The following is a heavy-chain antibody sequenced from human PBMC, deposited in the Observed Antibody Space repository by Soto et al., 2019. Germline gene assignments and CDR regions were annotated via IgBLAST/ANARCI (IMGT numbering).Heavy chain of an antibody. CDR3: ARGRVLSNYYYYGMDV. D-gene: IGHD6-6*01. J-gene: IGHJ6*02. CDR1: GGTFSSYT. V-gene: IGHV1-69*02. CDR2: IIPILGIA. Sequence: GASVKVSCKASGGTFSSYTISWVRQAPGQGLEWMGRIIPILGIANYAQKFQGRVTITADKSTSTAYMELSSLRSEDTAVYYCARGRVLSNYYYYGMDVWGQGTTVTVSS.